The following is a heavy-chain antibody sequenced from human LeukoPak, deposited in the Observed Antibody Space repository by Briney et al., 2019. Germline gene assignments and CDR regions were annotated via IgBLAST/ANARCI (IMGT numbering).Heavy chain of an antibody. Sequence: ASVKVSCKASGYTFTGYYMHWVRQAPGQGLEWMGRINPNSGGTNYEQKFQGRVTMIRDTSISTDYMELSRLRSDDTAVYYCARGSSGYCSGGSCYPPGYWGQGALVTVSS. CDR3: ARGSSGYCSGGSCYPPGY. J-gene: IGHJ4*02. CDR1: GYTFTGYY. CDR2: INPNSGGT. D-gene: IGHD2-15*01. V-gene: IGHV1-2*06.